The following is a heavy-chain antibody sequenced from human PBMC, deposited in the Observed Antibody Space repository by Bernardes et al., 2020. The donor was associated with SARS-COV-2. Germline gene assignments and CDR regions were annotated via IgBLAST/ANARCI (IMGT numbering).Heavy chain of an antibody. CDR3: AKDQLTRYSSSWYLGAFDI. V-gene: IGHV3-23*01. J-gene: IGHJ3*02. CDR1: GFTFSSYA. D-gene: IGHD6-13*01. CDR2: ISGSGGST. Sequence: GGSLRLSCAASGFTFSSYAMSWVRQAPGKGLEWVSAISGSGGSTYYADSVKGRFTISRDNSKNTLYLQMNSLRAEDTAVYYCAKDQLTRYSSSWYLGAFDIWGQGTMVTVSS.